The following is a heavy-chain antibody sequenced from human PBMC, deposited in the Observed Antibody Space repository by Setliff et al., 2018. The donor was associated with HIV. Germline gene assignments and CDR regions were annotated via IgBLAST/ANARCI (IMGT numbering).Heavy chain of an antibody. CDR2: IIPIIATT. CDR1: GDTFRCHA. D-gene: IGHD6-19*01. V-gene: IGHV1-69*13. J-gene: IGHJ4*02. Sequence: SVKVSCKASGDTFRCHAISWVRQAPGQGLEWMGGIIPIIATTNYAQKFQDRVTITADELTNTAYMDVSSLRSEDTAVYYCARNGPHGSGWYNYFDFWGQGTLVTVSS. CDR3: ARNGPHGSGWYNYFDF.